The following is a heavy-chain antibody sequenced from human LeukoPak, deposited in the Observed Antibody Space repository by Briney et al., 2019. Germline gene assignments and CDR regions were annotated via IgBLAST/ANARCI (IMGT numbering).Heavy chain of an antibody. CDR3: ARVRNDFWSGYCFDY. CDR2: IYYGGST. D-gene: IGHD3-3*01. CDR1: GGFISCCF. Sequence: SETLFFCCAAAGGFISCCFWSWLRQPPGKRLEWGGYIYYGGSTRYNPSLKSRVTISVDTSKNHFSLKLSSVTAADTAVYYCARVRNDFWSGYCFDYWGQGTLVTVSS. J-gene: IGHJ4*02. V-gene: IGHV4-59*01.